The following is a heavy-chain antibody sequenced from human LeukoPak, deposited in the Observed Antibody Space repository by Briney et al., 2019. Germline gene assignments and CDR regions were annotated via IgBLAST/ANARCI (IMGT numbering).Heavy chain of an antibody. V-gene: IGHV3-21*01. J-gene: IGHJ4*02. CDR2: ISRNSTYI. CDR3: ASDEGNYFDY. Sequence: GGSLRLSCAASGFTFSSYIMNWVRQAPGKGLEWAASISRNSTYIHYADPVKGRFTISRDDARNSLFLQMNSLRAEDTAIYYCASDEGNYFDYWGQGTLVTVSS. CDR1: GFTFSSYI.